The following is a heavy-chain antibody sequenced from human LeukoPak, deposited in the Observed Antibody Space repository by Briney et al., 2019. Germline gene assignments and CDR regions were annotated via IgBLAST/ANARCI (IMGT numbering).Heavy chain of an antibody. Sequence: ASVKVSCKASGYTFTSYGISWVRQAPGQGLEWMGWISAYNGNTNYAQKLQGRVTMTTDTSTSTAYMELRSLRSDDTAVYYCARVGRITMVRGVIGYYFDYWGQGTLVTVSS. CDR2: ISAYNGNT. V-gene: IGHV1-18*01. CDR3: ARVGRITMVRGVIGYYFDY. J-gene: IGHJ4*02. CDR1: GYTFTSYG. D-gene: IGHD3-10*01.